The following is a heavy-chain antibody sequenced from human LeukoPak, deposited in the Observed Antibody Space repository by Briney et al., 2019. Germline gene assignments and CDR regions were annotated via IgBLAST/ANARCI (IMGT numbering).Heavy chain of an antibody. J-gene: IGHJ4*02. D-gene: IGHD3-22*01. CDR3: ARRGACYYDSSGYYYSKRYYFDY. CDR2: INHSGST. CDR1: GGSFSGYY. Sequence: SETLSLTCAVYGGSFSGYYWSWIRQPPGKGLEWIGEINHSGSTNYNPSLKSRVTISVDTPKNQFSLKLSSVTAADTAVYYCARRGACYYDSSGYYYSKRYYFDYWGQGTLVTVSS. V-gene: IGHV4-34*01.